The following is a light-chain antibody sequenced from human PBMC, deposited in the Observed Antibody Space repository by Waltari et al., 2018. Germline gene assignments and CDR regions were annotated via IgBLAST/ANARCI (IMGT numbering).Light chain of an antibody. CDR3: QHYVSLPVT. CDR1: QSVSRA. J-gene: IGKJ1*01. CDR2: GAS. V-gene: IGKV3-20*01. Sequence: IVLTQSPGTLSLSPGESAPLSCRASQSVSRALAWYQQNPGQAPRLLIYGASNRATGIPDRFSGSGSGTDFSLIISRLEPEDFAVYYCQHYVSLPVTFGQGTKVEIK.